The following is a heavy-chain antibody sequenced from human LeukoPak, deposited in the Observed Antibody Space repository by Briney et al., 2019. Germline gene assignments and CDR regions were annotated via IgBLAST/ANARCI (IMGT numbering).Heavy chain of an antibody. CDR1: RGTFSSYA. CDR2: IIPIFGTA. CDR3: ARVPRELRAY. J-gene: IGHJ4*02. V-gene: IGHV1-69*13. Sequence: SVKVSCKASRGTFSSYAISWARQAPGQGLEWMGGIIPIFGTANYAQKFQGRVTITADESTSTAYMELSSLRSEDTAVYYCARVPRELRAYWGQGTLVTVSA. D-gene: IGHD1-26*01.